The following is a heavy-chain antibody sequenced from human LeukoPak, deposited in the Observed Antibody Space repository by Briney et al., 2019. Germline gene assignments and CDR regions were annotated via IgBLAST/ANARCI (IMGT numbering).Heavy chain of an antibody. D-gene: IGHD3-10*01. Sequence: ASVKVSCMASGYTFTSYYMHWVRQAPGQGLEWMGIINPSGGSTSYAQKFQGRVTMTRDTSTSTVYMELSSLRSEDTAVYYCARELLWFGELLYLDGWFDPWGQGTLVTVSS. CDR2: INPSGGST. CDR1: GYTFTSYY. J-gene: IGHJ5*02. V-gene: IGHV1-46*01. CDR3: ARELLWFGELLYLDGWFDP.